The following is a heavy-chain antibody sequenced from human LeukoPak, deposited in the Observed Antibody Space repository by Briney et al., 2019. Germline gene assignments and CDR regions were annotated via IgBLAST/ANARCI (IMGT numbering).Heavy chain of an antibody. J-gene: IGHJ2*01. CDR2: IYYSGNT. CDR1: GGSISSYY. V-gene: IGHV4-59*01. D-gene: IGHD3-22*01. Sequence: SETLSLTCTVSGGSISSYYWSWIRQPPGKGLEWIGYIYYSGNTNYNPSLKSRVSISIDTSKNQFSLQLSSVAAADTAVYYCARDRDSSGLRDFDLWGRGTLVTVSA. CDR3: ARDRDSSGLRDFDL.